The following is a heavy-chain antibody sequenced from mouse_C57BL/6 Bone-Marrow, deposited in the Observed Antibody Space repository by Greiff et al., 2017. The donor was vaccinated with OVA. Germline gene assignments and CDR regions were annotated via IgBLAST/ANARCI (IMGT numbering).Heavy chain of an antibody. Sequence: EVKLVESGGGLVQSGRSLRLSCATSGFTFSDFYMEWVRQAPGKGLEWIAASRNKANDYTTEYSASVKGRFIVSRVTSQSILYLQMNALRAEDTAIYYCARDASSYYYGSSHRYFDVWGTGTTVTVSS. V-gene: IGHV7-1*01. CDR1: GFTFSDFY. J-gene: IGHJ1*03. D-gene: IGHD1-1*01. CDR3: ARDASSYYYGSSHRYFDV. CDR2: SRNKANDYTT.